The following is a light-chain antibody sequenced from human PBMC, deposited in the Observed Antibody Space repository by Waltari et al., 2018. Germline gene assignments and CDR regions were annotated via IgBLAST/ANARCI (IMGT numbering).Light chain of an antibody. CDR1: QSIRTS. Sequence: EIVMTQSPSTLSVSPGRRATLSCRASQSIRTSLSWYQQTPGQPPRLLIYGASTRATGIPARCSRSGCGTEFTLTISSLQSEDFAVYYYQQYDNRPPWTFGPGTRVEVK. CDR3: QQYDNRPPWT. V-gene: IGKV3-15*01. J-gene: IGKJ1*01. CDR2: GAS.